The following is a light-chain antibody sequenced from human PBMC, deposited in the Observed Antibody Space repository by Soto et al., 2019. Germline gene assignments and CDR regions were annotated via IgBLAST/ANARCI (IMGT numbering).Light chain of an antibody. CDR1: QRISSY. V-gene: IGKV1-39*01. J-gene: IGKJ4*01. CDR2: GAS. Sequence: DIQITQSPSSLSASVGDRVTITCRASQRISSYLNWYQQKPGKAPKLLIYGASSLQSGVPPRFSGSGSGTDFTLTISSLQPEDFATYYCQQSYGIPLTFGGGTKVEIK. CDR3: QQSYGIPLT.